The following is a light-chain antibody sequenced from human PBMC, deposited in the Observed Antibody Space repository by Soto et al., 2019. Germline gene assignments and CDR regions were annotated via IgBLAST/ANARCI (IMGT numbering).Light chain of an antibody. CDR2: EVY. CDR3: ISYIPSTTTHWV. CDR1: NSDVGGYDR. J-gene: IGLJ3*02. Sequence: QSVLTQPASVSGSPGQSITISCTGTNSDVGGYDRVSWYQHHPGKAPKLLIFEVYNRPSEISDRFSGSKSGDTASLTISGLQAEDEADYYCISYIPSTTTHWVFGGGTKVTVL. V-gene: IGLV2-14*01.